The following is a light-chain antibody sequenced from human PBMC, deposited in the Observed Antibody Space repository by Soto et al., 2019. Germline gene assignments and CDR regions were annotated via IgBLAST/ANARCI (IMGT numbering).Light chain of an antibody. CDR1: HSISSY. V-gene: IGKV1-39*01. J-gene: IGKJ1*01. Sequence: DIQMTQSPSSLSASVGDRVTITCRASHSISSYLNWYQQKPGKAPKLLIYAAPSLQSAVPSRFSGSGSGTHFTLTISSLQPEDFATYYCQQTYSTPRTFGQGTKVEIK. CDR3: QQTYSTPRT. CDR2: AAP.